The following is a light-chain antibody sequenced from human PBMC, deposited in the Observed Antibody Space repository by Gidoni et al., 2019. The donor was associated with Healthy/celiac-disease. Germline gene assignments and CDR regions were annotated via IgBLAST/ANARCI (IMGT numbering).Light chain of an antibody. V-gene: IGKV1-39*01. Sequence: NQMTQYPPSLSASVGDRVIITCRASQSISSYLNWYQQKPGKAPKLLIYAASSLQSGVPSRFSGSGSGTDFTPTISSLQPEDFATYYCQQSYSTLWTFGQGTKVEIK. CDR3: QQSYSTLWT. CDR1: QSISSY. CDR2: AAS. J-gene: IGKJ1*01.